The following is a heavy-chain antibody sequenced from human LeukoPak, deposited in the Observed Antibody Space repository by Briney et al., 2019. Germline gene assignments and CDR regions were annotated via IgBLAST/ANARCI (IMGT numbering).Heavy chain of an antibody. CDR2: INHSGST. CDR1: GGSFSGYY. J-gene: IGHJ5*02. CDR3: ARGLIYDFWSGSPPRWFDP. D-gene: IGHD3-3*01. V-gene: IGHV4-34*01. Sequence: SSETLSLTCAVYGGSFSGYYWSWIRQPPGKGLEWIGEINHSGSTNYNPSLKSRVTISVDTSKNQFSLKLSSVTAADTAVYYCARGLIYDFWSGSPPRWFDPWGQGTLVTVSS.